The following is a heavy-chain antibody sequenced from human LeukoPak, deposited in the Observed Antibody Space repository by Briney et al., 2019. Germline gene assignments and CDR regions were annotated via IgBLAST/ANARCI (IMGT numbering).Heavy chain of an antibody. CDR2: IYHSGST. V-gene: IGHV4-38-2*02. CDR1: GYSISSGYY. D-gene: IGHD3-3*01. J-gene: IGHJ5*02. Sequence: PSETLSLTCTVSGYSISSGYYWGWIRQPPGKGLEWIGSIYHSGSTYYNPSLKSRVTISVDTSKNQLSLKLSSVTAADTAVYYCAREGYDFWSGYSPHWFDPWGQGTLVTVSS. CDR3: AREGYDFWSGYSPHWFDP.